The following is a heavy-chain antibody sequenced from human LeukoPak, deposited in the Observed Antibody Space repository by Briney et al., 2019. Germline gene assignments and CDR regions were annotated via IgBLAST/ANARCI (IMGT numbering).Heavy chain of an antibody. V-gene: IGHV4-34*01. Sequence: SETLSLTCAVYGGSFSGYYWGWIRQPPGKGLEWIGEINHSGSTNYNPSLQRRVTISVDTSKNQFSLKLSSVTAADTAVYYCARGHLLYSSGWYRYWGQGTLVTVSS. J-gene: IGHJ4*02. D-gene: IGHD6-19*01. CDR3: ARGHLLYSSGWYRY. CDR2: INHSGST. CDR1: GGSFSGYY.